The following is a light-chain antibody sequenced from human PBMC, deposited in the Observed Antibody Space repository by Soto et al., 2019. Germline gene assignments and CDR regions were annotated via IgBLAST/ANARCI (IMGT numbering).Light chain of an antibody. CDR1: QSVSSN. Sequence: EIVMTQSPATLSVSPWERATLSCMASQSVSSNLAWYQQKPGRAPRLLIYGASTRATGIPARFSGSGSGTEFTLTISSLQSEDFAVYYCQQYNNWPPITFGQGTRLEIK. CDR2: GAS. CDR3: QQYNNWPPIT. J-gene: IGKJ5*01. V-gene: IGKV3-15*01.